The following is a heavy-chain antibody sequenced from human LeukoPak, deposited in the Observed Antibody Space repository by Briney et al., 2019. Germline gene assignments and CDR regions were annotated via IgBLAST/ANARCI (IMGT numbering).Heavy chain of an antibody. D-gene: IGHD6-13*01. Sequence: PGVSLRLSCAGSRFTFCRESMKWLRQAQGKGLEGCSYISTNSATTHYADSVQGRFTMSRDNSQNSLYLQMNSLRVDDTAVYYCARVAVDLAPPGAVGNYYYYMDVWGKGTTVTVSS. CDR2: ISTNSATT. V-gene: IGHV3-48*04. CDR3: ARVAVDLAPPGAVGNYYYYMDV. J-gene: IGHJ6*03. CDR1: RFTFCRES.